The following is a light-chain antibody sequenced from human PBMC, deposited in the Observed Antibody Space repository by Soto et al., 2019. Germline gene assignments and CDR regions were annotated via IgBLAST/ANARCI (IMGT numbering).Light chain of an antibody. CDR1: SSAVGGSNY. V-gene: IGLV2-8*01. CDR2: EVT. Sequence: QSALTQPPSASGYPGQSVTISCTGTSSAVGGSNYVSWYQQHPGKAPKLMVYEVTKRHSGVPDRFSGSNSGNTAALTVAGLQADDEADYYWSPRGGSAPYVCRPGTQLTVL. CDR3: SPRGGSAPYV. J-gene: IGLJ1*01.